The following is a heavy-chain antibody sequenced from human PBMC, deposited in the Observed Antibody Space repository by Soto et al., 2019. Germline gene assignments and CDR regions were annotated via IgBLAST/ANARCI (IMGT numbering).Heavy chain of an antibody. CDR3: ASGIVVVTALDY. J-gene: IGHJ4*02. CDR1: GYTFTSYA. CDR2: INAGNGNT. D-gene: IGHD2-21*02. V-gene: IGHV1-3*05. Sequence: QVQLVQSGAEEKKPGASVKVSCKASGYTFTSYAMHWVRQAPGQRLEWMGWINAGNGNTKYSQKFQGRVTITRDTAASTAYMELSSLRSEDTAVYYCASGIVVVTALDYWGQGTLVTVSS.